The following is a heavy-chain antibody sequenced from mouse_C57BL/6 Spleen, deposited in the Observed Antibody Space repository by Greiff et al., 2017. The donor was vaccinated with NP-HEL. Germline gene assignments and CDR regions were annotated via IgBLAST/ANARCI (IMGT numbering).Heavy chain of an antibody. J-gene: IGHJ4*01. CDR1: GYTFTSYW. Sequence: QVQLQQSGAELVKPGASVKLSCKASGYTFTSYWMHWVKQRPGQGLEWIGMIHPNSGSTNYNEKFKSKATLTVDKSSSTAYMQLSSLTSEDSAVYYCARSLGGDAMDYWGQGTSVTVSS. CDR2: IHPNSGST. CDR3: ARSLGGDAMDY. D-gene: IGHD2-10*02. V-gene: IGHV1-64*01.